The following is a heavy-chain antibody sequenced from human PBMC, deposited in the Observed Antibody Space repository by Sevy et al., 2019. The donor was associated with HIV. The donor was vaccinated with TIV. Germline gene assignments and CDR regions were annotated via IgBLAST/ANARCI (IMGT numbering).Heavy chain of an antibody. Sequence: ASVKVSCKASGGTVSSYAISWVRQAPGQGLEWMGGIIPIFGTANYAQKFQGRVTITADESTSTAYMELSSLRSEDTAVYYCARDRVGVVVAATGVNYYYGMDVWGQGTTVTVSS. CDR3: ARDRVGVVVAATGVNYYYGMDV. CDR2: IIPIFGTA. V-gene: IGHV1-69*13. D-gene: IGHD2-15*01. J-gene: IGHJ6*02. CDR1: GGTVSSYA.